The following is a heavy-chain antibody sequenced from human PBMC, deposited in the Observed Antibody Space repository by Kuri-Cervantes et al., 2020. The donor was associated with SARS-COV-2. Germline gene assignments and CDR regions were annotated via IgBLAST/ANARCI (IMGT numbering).Heavy chain of an antibody. V-gene: IGHV3-13*04. D-gene: IGHD4-17*01. J-gene: IGHJ4*02. CDR2: IGTAGDT. CDR3: ARDGSYGDYEY. Sequence: GGSLRLSCAASGFTFSSYDMHWVRQATGKGLEWVSAIGTAGDTYYPGSVKGRFTISRENAKNSLYLQMNSLRAEDTAVYYCARDGSYGDYEYWGQGTLVTVSS. CDR1: GFTFSSYD.